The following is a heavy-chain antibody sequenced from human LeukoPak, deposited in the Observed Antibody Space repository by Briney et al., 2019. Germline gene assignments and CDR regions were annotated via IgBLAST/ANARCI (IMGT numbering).Heavy chain of an antibody. V-gene: IGHV3-74*01. Sequence: QTGGSLRLSCAATGFTFSSYWMHWVRHAPGKGLVWVSRINSDGSSTGYADSVKGRFTISRDNSKNTLYLQMNSLRAEDTAVYYCAKVWRACSSTSCYERNRYGMDVWGQGTTVTVSS. CDR3: AKVWRACSSTSCYERNRYGMDV. CDR1: GFTFSSYW. CDR2: INSDGSST. D-gene: IGHD2-2*01. J-gene: IGHJ6*02.